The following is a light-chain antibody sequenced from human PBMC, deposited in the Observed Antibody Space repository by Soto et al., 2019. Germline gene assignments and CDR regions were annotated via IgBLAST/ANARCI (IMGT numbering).Light chain of an antibody. V-gene: IGLV2-8*01. CDR3: RSYAGTNVV. Sequence: QSALTQPPSASGSPGQSVTISCTGTSSDVGGYNFVSWYQQHPGKAPKLMIFEVNKRPSGVPDRFSGSKSGNTASLTGSGLQAEDEADYCCRSYAGTNVVFGGGTKLTVL. CDR2: EVN. CDR1: SSDVGGYNF. J-gene: IGLJ2*01.